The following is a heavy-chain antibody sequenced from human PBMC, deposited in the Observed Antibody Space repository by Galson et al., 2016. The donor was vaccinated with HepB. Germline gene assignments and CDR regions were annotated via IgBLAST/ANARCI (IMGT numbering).Heavy chain of an antibody. CDR1: GFTFRNYG. Sequence: SLRLSCAASGFTFRNYGMHWVRQAPGKGLEWVAVIWSDDKTTYYADSVKGRFTISRDNSENTLYLQMNSLRAEDTAVYYCARDLIREAYKIIDFDYWGQGTLVTVSS. D-gene: IGHD5-24*01. J-gene: IGHJ4*02. CDR3: ARDLIREAYKIIDFDY. V-gene: IGHV3-33*01. CDR2: IWSDDKTT.